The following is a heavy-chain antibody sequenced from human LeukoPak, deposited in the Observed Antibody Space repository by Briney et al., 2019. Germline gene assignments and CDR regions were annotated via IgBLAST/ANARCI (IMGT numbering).Heavy chain of an antibody. CDR3: ARDARPYNWNYVPFDY. V-gene: IGHV1-69*13. J-gene: IGHJ4*02. CDR1: GGTFSIYA. CDR2: IIPIFGTA. Sequence: ASVKVSFKASGGTFSIYAISWVRQAPGQGLEWMGGIIPIFGTANYAQKFQGRVTITADESTSTAYMELSSLRSEDTAVYYCARDARPYNWNYVPFDYWGQGTLVTVSS. D-gene: IGHD1-7*01.